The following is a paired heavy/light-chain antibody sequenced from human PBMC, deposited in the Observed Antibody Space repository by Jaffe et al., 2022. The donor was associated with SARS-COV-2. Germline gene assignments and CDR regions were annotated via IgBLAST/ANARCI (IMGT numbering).Heavy chain of an antibody. D-gene: IGHD3-3*01. V-gene: IGHV3-48*03. CDR2: ISSSGSTI. J-gene: IGHJ3*02. Sequence: EVQLVESGGGLVQPGGSLRLSCAASGFTFSSYEMNWVRQAPGKGLEWVSYISSSGSTIYYADSVKGRFTISRDNAKNSLYLQMNSLRAEDTAVYYCAREDHDFWSTYYRGDAFDIWGQGTMVTVSS. CDR3: AREDHDFWSTYYRGDAFDI. CDR1: GFTFSSYE.
Light chain of an antibody. CDR2: GAS. J-gene: IGKJ2*01. CDR3: QQYNNWPPVT. CDR1: QSVRSN. Sequence: EIVMTQSPATLSVSPGERATLSCRASQSVRSNLAWYQQKPGQAPRLLIYGASTRATGIPARFSGSGSGTEFTLTISSLQSEDFAVYYCQQYNNWPPVTFGQGTKLEIK. V-gene: IGKV3-15*01.